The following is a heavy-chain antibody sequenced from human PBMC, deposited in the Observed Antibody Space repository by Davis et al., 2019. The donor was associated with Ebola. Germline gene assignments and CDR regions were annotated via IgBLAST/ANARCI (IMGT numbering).Heavy chain of an antibody. V-gene: IGHV3-30-3*01. D-gene: IGHD1-26*01. CDR3: ARDRKWELRLFDY. CDR1: GFTFSSYA. Sequence: PGGSLRLSCAASGFTFSSYAMHWVRQAPGKGLEWVAVISYDGSNKYYADSVKGRFTISRVNSKNTLYLQMNSLRAEDTAVYYCARDRKWELRLFDYWGQGTLVTVSS. J-gene: IGHJ4*02. CDR2: ISYDGSNK.